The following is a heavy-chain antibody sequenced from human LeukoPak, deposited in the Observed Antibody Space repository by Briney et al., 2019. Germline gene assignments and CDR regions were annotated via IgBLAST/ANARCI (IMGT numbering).Heavy chain of an antibody. D-gene: IGHD6-19*01. CDR2: INSDGSNI. V-gene: IGHV3-74*01. CDR1: GFTLSSYW. Sequence: PRGSLRLSCAASGFTLSSYWMHWVRQAPGEGLVWVSRINSDGSNINYADSVKGRFTISRDNAKNTLYLQMNSLRVEDTAVYYCVRSSGWPGYWGQGTMVTVSP. CDR3: VRSSGWPGY. J-gene: IGHJ4*02.